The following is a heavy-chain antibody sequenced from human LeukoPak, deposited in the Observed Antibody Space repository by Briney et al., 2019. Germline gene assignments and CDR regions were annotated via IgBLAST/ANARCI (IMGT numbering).Heavy chain of an antibody. D-gene: IGHD2-8*01. CDR3: AAMYTSSHS. CDR1: GGSISSSGYY. V-gene: IGHV4-39*07. CDR2: IYYSGTT. J-gene: IGHJ5*02. Sequence: PSETLSLTCTVSGGSISSSGYYWGWIRQPPGKGLEWIGTIYYSGTTYYNASLRSRLIISVDTSKNQFSLKVISVTAADTAVYYCAAMYTSSHSWGQGTLVTVSS.